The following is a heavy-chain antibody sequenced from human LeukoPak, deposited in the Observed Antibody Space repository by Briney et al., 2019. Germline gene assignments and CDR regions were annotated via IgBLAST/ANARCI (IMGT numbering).Heavy chain of an antibody. J-gene: IGHJ4*02. CDR3: ARARQGSIYYFDF. D-gene: IGHD3-3*02. Sequence: SETPSLTCAVYGGSFSGYYWSWIRQPPGKGLEWIGYISYSGSTHYNPSLESRVTLSVDTSRNQLSLRLGSVTAADTAVYYCARARQGSIYYFDFWGQGTLVTVSS. CDR1: GGSFSGYY. V-gene: IGHV4-59*01. CDR2: ISYSGST.